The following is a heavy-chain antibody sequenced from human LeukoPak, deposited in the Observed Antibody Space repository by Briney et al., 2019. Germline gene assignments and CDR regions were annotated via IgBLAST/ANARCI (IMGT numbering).Heavy chain of an antibody. CDR3: ARDSLGSIAARLNY. Sequence: WGVLRLSCAASGFTFSSYWMSWVRQAPGKGLEWVANIKQDGSEKYYVDSVKGRFTISGDNAKNSLYLQMNSLRAEDTAVYYCARDSLGSIAARLNYWGQGTLVTVSS. CDR1: GFTFSSYW. D-gene: IGHD6-6*01. V-gene: IGHV3-7*01. CDR2: IKQDGSEK. J-gene: IGHJ4*02.